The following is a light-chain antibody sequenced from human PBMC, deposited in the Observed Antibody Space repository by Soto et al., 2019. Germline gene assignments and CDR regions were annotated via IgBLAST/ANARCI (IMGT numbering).Light chain of an antibody. V-gene: IGKV3-15*01. Sequence: EIAIKQSPATLSVSPGERATLSCRASQSISPELAWDKQKPGQPTRLLIYSASTRATGVPPRFTGSGSGSEFTLTISGLQSEDFAVYYCQQGHNWPLTFGQGTRLEI. CDR1: QSISPE. CDR3: QQGHNWPLT. CDR2: SAS. J-gene: IGKJ2*01.